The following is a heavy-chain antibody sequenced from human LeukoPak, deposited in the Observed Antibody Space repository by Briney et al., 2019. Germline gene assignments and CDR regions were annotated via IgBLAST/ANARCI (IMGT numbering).Heavy chain of an antibody. CDR1: GFTFSSYA. CDR2: ISGNGDYT. J-gene: IGHJ4*02. Sequence: GGSLRLSCAASGFTFSSYAMSWVRQAPGKGLEWVSTISGNGDYTYYADSVKGRFAISRDNSKNTLYLQMNSLRAEDTAVYYCAKRGIAAAASFDYWGQGTLVTVSS. V-gene: IGHV3-23*01. CDR3: AKRGIAAAASFDY. D-gene: IGHD6-13*01.